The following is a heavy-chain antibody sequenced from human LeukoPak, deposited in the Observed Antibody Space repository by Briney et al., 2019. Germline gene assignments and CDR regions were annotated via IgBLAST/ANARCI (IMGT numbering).Heavy chain of an antibody. J-gene: IGHJ4*02. V-gene: IGHV4-4*07. CDR3: ASDSISGWYCLDY. D-gene: IGHD6-19*01. CDR1: GASISSDY. Sequence: SETLSLTCTVSGASISSDYWSWIRQPAGKGLEWIGRIYATGTTYYNPSLSSRVAMSVDTSKNQFSLKLSSVTAADTAVYYCASDSISGWYCLDYWGQGALVTVSS. CDR2: IYATGTT.